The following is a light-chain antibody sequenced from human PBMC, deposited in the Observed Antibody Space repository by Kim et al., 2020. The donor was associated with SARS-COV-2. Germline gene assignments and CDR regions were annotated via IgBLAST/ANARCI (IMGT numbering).Light chain of an antibody. Sequence: GQSITISYTGTSSDGGGYNYVSWYQQHPGKAPKLMIYDVSNRPSGVSNRFSGSKSGNTASLTISGLQAEDEADYYCSSYTSSSTLVFGGGTQLTVL. CDR1: SSDGGGYNY. V-gene: IGLV2-14*03. J-gene: IGLJ2*01. CDR3: SSYTSSSTLV. CDR2: DVS.